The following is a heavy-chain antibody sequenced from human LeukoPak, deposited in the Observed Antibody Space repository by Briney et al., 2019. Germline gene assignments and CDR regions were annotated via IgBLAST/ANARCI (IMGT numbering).Heavy chain of an antibody. V-gene: IGHV4-59*01. J-gene: IGHJ3*01. CDR2: VYYNGYT. Sequence: SETLSLTCTVSGVSISSYSWSWIRQSPGKGLEWIGYVYYNGYTNYNPSLKSRVTISLDTSKNQFSLKLTSVTAADTAVYYCARALPSDLGYIFDVWGQGTKVTVSS. D-gene: IGHD5-12*01. CDR3: ARALPSDLGYIFDV. CDR1: GVSISSYS.